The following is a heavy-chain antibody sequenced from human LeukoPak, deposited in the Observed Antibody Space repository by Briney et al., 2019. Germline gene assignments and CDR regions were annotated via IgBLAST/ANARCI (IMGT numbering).Heavy chain of an antibody. CDR2: IIPIFGTA. V-gene: IGHV1-69*05. Sequence: SVKVSCKASGGSFSSSTFAWVRQAPGRGLEWMGGIIPIFGTANYALEFQGRATITTDESTSTVYMELSSLRSEDTAMYYCARGPLHVALSSGSLKWLDPWGQGSLVTVSS. CDR3: ARGPLHVALSSGSLKWLDP. J-gene: IGHJ5*02. D-gene: IGHD3-3*01. CDR1: GGSFSSST.